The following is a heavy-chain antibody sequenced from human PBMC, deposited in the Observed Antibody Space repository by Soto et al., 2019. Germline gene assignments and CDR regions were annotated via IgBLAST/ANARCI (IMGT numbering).Heavy chain of an antibody. CDR2: IYYSGST. J-gene: IGHJ5*02. V-gene: IGHV4-30-4*01. CDR1: GGSISSGDYY. CDR3: ARARTFSSGYSWGWFDP. Sequence: QVQLQESGPGLVKPSQTLSLTCTVSGGSISSGDYYWSWIRQPPGKGLEWIGYIYYSGSTYYNPSLKSRVTISVDTSKNHFSLKLSSVTAADTAVYYCARARTFSSGYSWGWFDPWGQGTLVTVSS. D-gene: IGHD3-22*01.